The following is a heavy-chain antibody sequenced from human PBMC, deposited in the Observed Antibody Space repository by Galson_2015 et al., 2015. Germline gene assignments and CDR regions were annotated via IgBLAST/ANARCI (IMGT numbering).Heavy chain of an antibody. V-gene: IGHV5-51*01. CDR3: ARLCGAAAGTYHYMDL. Sequence: QSGAEVKKPGESLTISCKGSGYSFPSYWIGWVRQMPGKGLEWMGIIYPGDSDTRYSPSFQGQVTISADKSISTAYLQWSSLKASDPAMYYCARLCGAAAGTYHYMDLWRTGTTVTVSS. CDR1: GYSFPSYW. CDR2: IYPGDSDT. D-gene: IGHD6-13*01. J-gene: IGHJ6*03.